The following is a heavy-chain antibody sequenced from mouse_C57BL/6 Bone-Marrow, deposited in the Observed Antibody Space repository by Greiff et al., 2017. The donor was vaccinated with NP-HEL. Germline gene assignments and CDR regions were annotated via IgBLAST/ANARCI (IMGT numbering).Heavy chain of an antibody. Sequence: QVQLQQPGAELVKPGASVKMSCKASGYTFTSYWITWVKQRPGQGLEWIGDIYPGSGSTNYNEKFKSKATLTVDTSSSTAYMQLSSLTSEDSAVYYSARVIYGYDGAMDYGGQGTSVTVSS. J-gene: IGHJ4*01. CDR1: GYTFTSYW. D-gene: IGHD2-2*01. CDR2: IYPGSGST. V-gene: IGHV1-55*01. CDR3: ARVIYGYDGAMDY.